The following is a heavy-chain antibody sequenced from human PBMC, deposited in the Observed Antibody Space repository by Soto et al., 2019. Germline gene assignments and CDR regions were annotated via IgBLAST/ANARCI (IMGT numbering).Heavy chain of an antibody. CDR1: GGSISSSNW. CDR3: ARPYRRDVFDF. J-gene: IGHJ3*01. CDR2: ISHSGST. V-gene: IGHV4-4*02. Sequence: QVQLQESGPGLVKPSGTLSLTCGVSGGSISSSNWCSWVRQPPGKGLEWIGEISHSGSTNYIPSLKSRVTISIDKSKNQFSLKLRSVTAADTAVYYCARPYRRDVFDFWGQGTLVTVSS. D-gene: IGHD3-16*02.